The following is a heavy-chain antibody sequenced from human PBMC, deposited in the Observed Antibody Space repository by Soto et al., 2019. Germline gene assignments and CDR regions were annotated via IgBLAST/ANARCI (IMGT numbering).Heavy chain of an antibody. CDR3: VRARGGEYFGEQLS. V-gene: IGHV4-4*02. J-gene: IGHJ4*02. D-gene: IGHD3-10*01. Sequence: PSETLSLTCAFSGCSISSSNGWSWVRQPPGKGLEWIGEIYHSGSTNYNPSLKSRVTISVDKSKNQFSLKLSSVTAGDTAVYYCVRARGGEYFGEQLSWGQGTLVTVSS. CDR2: IYHSGST. CDR1: GCSISSSNG.